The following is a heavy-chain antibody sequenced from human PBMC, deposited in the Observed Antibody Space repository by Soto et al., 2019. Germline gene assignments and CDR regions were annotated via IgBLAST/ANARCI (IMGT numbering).Heavy chain of an antibody. CDR1: GFTFSSYG. CDR3: AKGRGQLARYFDY. Sequence: GGSLRLSCAASGFTFSSYGMHWVRQAPGKGLEWVAVISYDGSNKYYADSVKGRFTISRDNSKNTLYLQMNSLRAEDTAVYYCAKGRGQLARYFDYWGQGTLVTVSS. V-gene: IGHV3-30*18. J-gene: IGHJ4*02. CDR2: ISYDGSNK. D-gene: IGHD2-2*01.